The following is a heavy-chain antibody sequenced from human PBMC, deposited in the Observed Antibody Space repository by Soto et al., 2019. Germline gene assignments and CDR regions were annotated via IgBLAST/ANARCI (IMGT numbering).Heavy chain of an antibody. Sequence: SDTLSLTCAVSGGSISSGGYSWSWIRQPPGKGLEWIGYIYHSGSTYYNPSLKSRVTISVDRSKNQFSLKLSSVTAADTAVYYCARGTGGRYYYGMDVWGQGTTVTVSS. CDR1: GGSISSGGYS. CDR2: IYHSGST. CDR3: ARGTGGRYYYGMDV. J-gene: IGHJ6*02. D-gene: IGHD2-15*01. V-gene: IGHV4-30-2*01.